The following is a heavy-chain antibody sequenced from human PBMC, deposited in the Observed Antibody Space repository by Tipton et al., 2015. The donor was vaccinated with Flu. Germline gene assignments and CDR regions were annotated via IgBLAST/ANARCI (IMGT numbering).Heavy chain of an antibody. J-gene: IGHJ4*02. Sequence: TLSLTCTVSGASISSGSFYWTWLRQPAGKGLGWIGRLYTAGGTTYNSSLKSRVTISLDTPKNQFSLSLNSVTAADTAVYFCARPRSYYDTSGPGGGGFYLDYWGQGALVTVSS. V-gene: IGHV4-61*02. CDR3: ARPRSYYDTSGPGGGGFYLDY. CDR1: GASISSGSFY. CDR2: LYTAGGT. D-gene: IGHD3-16*01.